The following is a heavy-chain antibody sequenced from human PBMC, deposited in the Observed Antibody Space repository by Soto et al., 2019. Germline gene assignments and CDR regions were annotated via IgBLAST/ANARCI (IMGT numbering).Heavy chain of an antibody. CDR1: GYTFTGYY. V-gene: IGHV1-2*04. CDR3: AREGTGGYRFAY. J-gene: IGHJ4*02. CDR2: INPNSGGT. Sequence: ASVKVSCKASGYTFTGYYMHWVRQAPGQGLEWMGWINPNSGGTNHAQKFQGWVTMTRDTSISTAYTELSRLRSDDTAVYYCAREGTGGYRFAYWGQGTLVTVSS. D-gene: IGHD5-12*01.